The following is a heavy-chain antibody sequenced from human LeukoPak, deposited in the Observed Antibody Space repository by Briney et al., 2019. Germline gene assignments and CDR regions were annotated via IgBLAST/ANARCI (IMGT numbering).Heavy chain of an antibody. CDR3: ARGLTGYYNNWFGR. V-gene: IGHV1-46*01. CDR2: INPTGDTT. D-gene: IGHD3-9*01. J-gene: IGHJ5*02. Sequence: ASVKVSCKAPGYTFTNYYMHWVRQAPGQGLEWMGIINPTGDTTTYAQKFQGRVTMTRDMSTSTLYMELSSLRSEDTAVYYCARGLTGYYNNWFGRWGQGTLVTVSS. CDR1: GYTFTNYY.